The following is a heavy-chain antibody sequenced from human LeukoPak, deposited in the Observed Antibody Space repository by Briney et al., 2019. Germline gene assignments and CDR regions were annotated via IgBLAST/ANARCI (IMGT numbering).Heavy chain of an antibody. Sequence: PGGSLRLSSAASGFPVSRNYMSWVRQAPGKGLEWVSVIYIDGNTYYADSVRGRFTISRDNSKNTVYLQMNSLRAEDTAVYYCARGDGYNFFDSWGQGTLVTVSS. D-gene: IGHD5-24*01. V-gene: IGHV3-66*01. CDR2: IYIDGNT. CDR3: ARGDGYNFFDS. CDR1: GFPVSRNY. J-gene: IGHJ4*02.